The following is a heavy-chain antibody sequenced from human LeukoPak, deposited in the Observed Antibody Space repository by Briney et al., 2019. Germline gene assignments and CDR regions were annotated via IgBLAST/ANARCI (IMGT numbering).Heavy chain of an antibody. D-gene: IGHD3-10*01. V-gene: IGHV4-34*01. J-gene: IGHJ4*02. Sequence: GSLRLSCAASGFTFSSYWMSWVRQPPGKGLEWIGEINHSGSTNYNPSLKSRVTISVDTSKNQFSLKLSSVTAADTAVYYCARGLETYYYGSGSYSLARYYFDYWGQGTLVTVSS. CDR2: INHSGST. CDR3: ARGLETYYYGSGSYSLARYYFDY. CDR1: GFTFSSYW.